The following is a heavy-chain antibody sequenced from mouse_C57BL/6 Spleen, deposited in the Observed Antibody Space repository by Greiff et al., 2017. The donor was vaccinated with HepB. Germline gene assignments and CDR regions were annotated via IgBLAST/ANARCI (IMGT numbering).Heavy chain of an antibody. CDR2: ILPGSGST. CDR1: GYTFTGYW. D-gene: IGHD4-1*01. V-gene: IGHV1-9*01. Sequence: VQLQQSGAELMKPGASVKLSCKATGYTFTGYWIEWVKQRPGHGLEWIGEILPGSGSTNYNAKFKGKATFTADTSSNTAYMQLSSLTTEDSAIYYCAELGRVFAYWGQGTLVTVSA. J-gene: IGHJ3*01. CDR3: AELGRVFAY.